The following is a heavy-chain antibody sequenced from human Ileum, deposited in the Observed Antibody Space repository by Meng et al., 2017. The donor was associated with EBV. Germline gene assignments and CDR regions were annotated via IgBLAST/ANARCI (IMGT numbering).Heavy chain of an antibody. Sequence: QVQLVQSGGEVKKPGASVKVYCKESGYTFTSYYMHWVRQATGQGLEWMGIINPSGGSTSYAQKFQGRVTMTRDTSTSTVYMELSSLRSEDTAVYYCARANSSGYVYWGQGTLVTVSS. CDR3: ARANSSGYVY. CDR2: INPSGGST. V-gene: IGHV1-46*01. J-gene: IGHJ4*02. CDR1: GYTFTSYY. D-gene: IGHD3-22*01.